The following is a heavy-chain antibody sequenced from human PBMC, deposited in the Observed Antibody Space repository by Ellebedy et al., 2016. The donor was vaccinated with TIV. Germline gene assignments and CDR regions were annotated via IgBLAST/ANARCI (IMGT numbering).Heavy chain of an antibody. CDR2: INDSGST. V-gene: IGHV4-34*01. Sequence: MPGGSLRLSCAVYGGSLSGDHWSRIRQSPGKGLEWIGEINDSGSTNYNPSLKSRISISVDTSKNQFSLNLNSVTAADTAIYYCARGAFIWGQGTKVTVSS. CDR1: GGSLSGDH. J-gene: IGHJ3*02. CDR3: ARGAFI.